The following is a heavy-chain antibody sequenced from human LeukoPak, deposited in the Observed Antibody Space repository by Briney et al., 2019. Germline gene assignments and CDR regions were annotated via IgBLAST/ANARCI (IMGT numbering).Heavy chain of an antibody. CDR3: ARDKYGSGRYYLDY. V-gene: IGHV3-11*06. J-gene: IGHJ4*02. CDR2: ITSSSSYT. Sequence: GGSLRLSCAASGFTFSDYYMSWIRQAPGKGLEWVSYITSSSSYTNYADSVKGRFTISRDNAKNSLYLQMNSLRAEDTAVYYCARDKYGSGRYYLDYWGQGTLVTVSS. CDR1: GFTFSDYY. D-gene: IGHD6-19*01.